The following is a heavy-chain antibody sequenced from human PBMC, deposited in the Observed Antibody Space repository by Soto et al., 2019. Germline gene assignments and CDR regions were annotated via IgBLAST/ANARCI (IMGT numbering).Heavy chain of an antibody. CDR2: INSYGTST. CDR1: GFTFRSYW. Sequence: GGSLRLSCAASGFTFRSYWMQWVRHAPGKGRVCVSRINSYGTSTTYADSGKGRFTISRDRAKNTLYLQMNSLRAEDTAVYYCARGHGAFTPWGQGTLVTVSS. J-gene: IGHJ5*02. CDR3: ARGHGAFTP. V-gene: IGHV3-74*03. D-gene: IGHD3-3*02.